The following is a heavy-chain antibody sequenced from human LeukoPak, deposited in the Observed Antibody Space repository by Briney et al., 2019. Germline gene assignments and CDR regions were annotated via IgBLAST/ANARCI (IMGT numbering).Heavy chain of an antibody. V-gene: IGHV1-2*02. CDR1: GYTFTGYY. CDR2: INPNSGGT. CDR3: ARDLSDGSGSYYNFDY. Sequence: ASVKVSCKASGYTFTGYYMHWVRQAPGQGLEWMGWINPNSGGTNYAQKFQGRVTMTRDTSISTAYMELSRLRSDDTAVYYCARDLSDGSGSYYNFDYWGQGTLVTVSS. D-gene: IGHD3-10*01. J-gene: IGHJ4*02.